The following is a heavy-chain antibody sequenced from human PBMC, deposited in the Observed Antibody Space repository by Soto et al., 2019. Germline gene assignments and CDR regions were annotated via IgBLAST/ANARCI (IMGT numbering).Heavy chain of an antibody. V-gene: IGHV1-69*13. CDR2: IIPIFGTA. Sequence: SVKVSCKASGGTFSSYAISWVRQAPGQGLEWMGGIIPIFGTANYAQKFQGRVTITADESTSTAYMELSSLRSEDTAVYYCASWMTVGTNWFDPWGQGTLVTVSS. J-gene: IGHJ5*02. CDR1: GGTFSSYA. CDR3: ASWMTVGTNWFDP. D-gene: IGHD2-2*03.